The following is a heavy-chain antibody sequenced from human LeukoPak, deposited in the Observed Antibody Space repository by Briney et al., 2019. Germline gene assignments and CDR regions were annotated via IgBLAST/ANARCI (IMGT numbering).Heavy chain of an antibody. J-gene: IGHJ4*02. Sequence: GGSLRLSCAASGFTFSSYAMHWVRQAPGKGLEWVANIKQDGSEKYYVDSVKGRFTISRDNARNSLYLQMNSLRAEDTAVYYCARDFRSAGDYWGQGTLVTVSS. CDR1: GFTFSSYA. CDR2: IKQDGSEK. CDR3: ARDFRSAGDY. D-gene: IGHD1-14*01. V-gene: IGHV3-7*01.